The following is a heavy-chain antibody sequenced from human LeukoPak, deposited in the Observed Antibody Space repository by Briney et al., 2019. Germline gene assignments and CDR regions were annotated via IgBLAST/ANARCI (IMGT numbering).Heavy chain of an antibody. Sequence: SETLSLTCTVSGGSISSGGYYWSWIRQHPGKGLEWIGYIYYSGSTYYTPSLKSRVTISVDTSKNQFSLKLSSVTAADTAVYYCARGEVKKTTVNLFDPWGQGTLVTVSS. CDR3: ARGEVKKTTVNLFDP. V-gene: IGHV4-31*03. CDR1: GGSISSGGYY. CDR2: IYYSGST. D-gene: IGHD4-17*01. J-gene: IGHJ5*02.